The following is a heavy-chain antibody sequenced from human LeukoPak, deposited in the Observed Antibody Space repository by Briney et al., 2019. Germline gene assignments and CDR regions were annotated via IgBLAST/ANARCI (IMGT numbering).Heavy chain of an antibody. CDR3: ASYEYSYGSAFDY. CDR1: GYSFSNYW. D-gene: IGHD5-18*01. Sequence: GESLKISCKGSGYSFSNYWIGWVRQTPGRGLERMGIIYPGDSDTRYSPSFQGQVTISADKSISTAYLQWSSLRASDTAMYYCASYEYSYGSAFDYWGQGTLVTVSS. V-gene: IGHV5-51*01. J-gene: IGHJ4*02. CDR2: IYPGDSDT.